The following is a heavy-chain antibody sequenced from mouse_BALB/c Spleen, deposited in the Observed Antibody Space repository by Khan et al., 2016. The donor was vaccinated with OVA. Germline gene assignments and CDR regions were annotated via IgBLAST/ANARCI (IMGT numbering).Heavy chain of an antibody. V-gene: IGHV3-2*02. J-gene: IGHJ4*01. CDR2: ISSTGGT. CDR3: ARSLYYSYGYALNG. Sequence: EVQLQESGPGLVKPSQSLSLTCTVTGYSITSDYAWNWIRQFPGNKLEWMGYISSTGGTRYNPSFKSRISFTRDTSKNQFFLQLKSVTAEDTATYYGARSLYYSYGYALNGWGRGTLVTVSS. D-gene: IGHD2-14*01. CDR1: GYSITSDYA.